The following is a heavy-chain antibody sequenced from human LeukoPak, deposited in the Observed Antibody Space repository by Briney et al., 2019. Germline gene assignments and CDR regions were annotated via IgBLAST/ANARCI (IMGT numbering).Heavy chain of an antibody. Sequence: GGSLRLSCAASGLTFSSYGMHWVRQAPGKGLEWVAVISYDGSNKYHADSVKGRFTISRDNSKNTLYLQMNSLRAEDTAVYYCARALNWGYNYWGQGTLVTVSS. CDR3: ARALNWGYNY. V-gene: IGHV3-30*03. J-gene: IGHJ4*02. D-gene: IGHD7-27*01. CDR1: GLTFSSYG. CDR2: ISYDGSNK.